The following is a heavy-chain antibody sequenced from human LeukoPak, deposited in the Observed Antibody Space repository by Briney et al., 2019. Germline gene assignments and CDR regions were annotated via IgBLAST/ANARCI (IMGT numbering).Heavy chain of an antibody. CDR1: GFTFSRYK. J-gene: IGHJ3*02. Sequence: GGSLRLSCAASGFTFSRYKMNWVRQAPGTGLEWVSYITSSSSSKYYADSVKGRFTISRDNAKNSPYLQMNSLRAEDTAVYYCAREEYSGTYGTFDMWGQGTMVTVSS. V-gene: IGHV3-48*01. CDR2: ITSSSSSK. D-gene: IGHD1-26*01. CDR3: AREEYSGTYGTFDM.